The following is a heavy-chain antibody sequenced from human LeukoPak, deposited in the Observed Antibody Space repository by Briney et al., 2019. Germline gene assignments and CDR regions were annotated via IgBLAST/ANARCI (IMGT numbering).Heavy chain of an antibody. CDR3: ARDGYYDSSNDFDY. J-gene: IGHJ4*02. V-gene: IGHV3-21*01. Sequence: GGSLRLSCAASGFTFSSYSMNWVRQAPGKGLEWVSSISSSWSYIYYADSVKGRFTISRDNAKNSLYLQMNSLRAEDTAVYYCARDGYYDSSNDFDYWGQGTLVPVSS. CDR1: GFTFSSYS. CDR2: ISSSWSYI. D-gene: IGHD3-22*01.